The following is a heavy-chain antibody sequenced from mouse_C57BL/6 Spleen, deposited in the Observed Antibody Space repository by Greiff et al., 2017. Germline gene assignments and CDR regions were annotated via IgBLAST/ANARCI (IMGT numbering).Heavy chain of an antibody. Sequence: QVQLKQPGAELVKPGASVKMSCKASGYTFTSSWITWVKQRPGQGLEWIGDIYPGSGSTNYNEKFKSKATLTVDTSSSTAYMQLSSLTSEDSAVYYCARREGYGYPPYYAMDYWGQGTSVTVSS. J-gene: IGHJ4*01. V-gene: IGHV1-55*01. CDR2: IYPGSGST. D-gene: IGHD2-2*01. CDR1: GYTFTSSW. CDR3: ARREGYGYPPYYAMDY.